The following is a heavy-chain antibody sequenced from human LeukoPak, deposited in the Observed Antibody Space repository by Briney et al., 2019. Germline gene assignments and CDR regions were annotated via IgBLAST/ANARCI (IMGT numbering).Heavy chain of an antibody. CDR2: IRYDGSNK. D-gene: IGHD6-19*01. J-gene: IGHJ1*01. CDR1: GITFSTYG. CDR3: ARGGKRAVAGTRSPQYFQH. Sequence: GGSLRLSCAASGITFSTYGMHWVRQAPGKGLEGVAYIRYDGSNKYYADSVKGRFTISRDNSKNPLYVQMNSLRAEDTAVYYCARGGKRAVAGTRSPQYFQHWGQGTLVTVSS. V-gene: IGHV3-30*02.